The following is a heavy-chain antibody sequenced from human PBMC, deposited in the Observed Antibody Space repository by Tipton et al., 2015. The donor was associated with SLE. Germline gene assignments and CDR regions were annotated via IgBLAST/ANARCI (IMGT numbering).Heavy chain of an antibody. J-gene: IGHJ4*02. CDR3: ARALGSSTWLYYFDH. D-gene: IGHD6-13*01. Sequence: SLRLSCAGSGFTFSNYWMSWVRQVPGKGLEWVANINHDGSEKYYVDSVKGRFTISRDDAKNSLFLQMNSLRAEDTAVYYCARALGSSTWLYYFDHWGQGTLVTVSS. CDR2: INHDGSEK. V-gene: IGHV3-7*01. CDR1: GFTFSNYW.